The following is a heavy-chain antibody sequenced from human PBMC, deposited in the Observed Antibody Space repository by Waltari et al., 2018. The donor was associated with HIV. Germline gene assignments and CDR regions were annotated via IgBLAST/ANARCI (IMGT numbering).Heavy chain of an antibody. D-gene: IGHD6-13*01. V-gene: IGHV3-21*01. J-gene: IGHJ6*02. CDR2: ISSSSSYI. CDR3: ANSGGIGPYGMDV. CDR1: GLSLSSCS. Sequence: EVQLVESGGGLVKPGGSLRLSCADSGLSLSSCSMNWVRQAPGRGLEWVSSISSSSSYIYYADSVKGRFTISRDNAKNSLYLQMNSLRVEDTAVYYCANSGGIGPYGMDVWGQGTTVTVSS.